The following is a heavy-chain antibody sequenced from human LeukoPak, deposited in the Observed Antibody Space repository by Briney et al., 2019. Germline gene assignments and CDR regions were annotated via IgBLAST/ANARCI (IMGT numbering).Heavy chain of an antibody. V-gene: IGHV3-23*01. CDR2: ISGSGGST. CDR1: GFTFSSYA. D-gene: IGHD3-16*02. CDR3: ARWAYGELSYFQH. J-gene: IGHJ1*01. Sequence: GGSLRLSCAASGFTFSSYAMSWVRQAPGKGLEWVSAISGSGGSTYYADSVKGRFTISRDNSKNTLYLQMNSLRAEGTAVYYCARWAYGELSYFQHWGQGTLVTVSS.